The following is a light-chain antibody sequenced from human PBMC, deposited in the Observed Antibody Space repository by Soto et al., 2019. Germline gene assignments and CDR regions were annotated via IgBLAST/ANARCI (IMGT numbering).Light chain of an antibody. CDR1: SSDVGAYNY. V-gene: IGLV2-14*03. CDR3: SSYTSSTLV. J-gene: IGLJ2*01. CDR2: DVS. Sequence: QSALTQPASVSGSPGQSITISCTGTSSDVGAYNYVSWYQQHPGTAPKLMIYDVSNRTSGISNRFSGSKSGNTASLTISGLQAEDEADYYCSSYTSSTLVFGGGTKLTVL.